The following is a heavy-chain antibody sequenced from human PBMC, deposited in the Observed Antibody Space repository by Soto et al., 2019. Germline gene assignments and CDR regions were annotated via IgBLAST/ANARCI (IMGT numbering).Heavy chain of an antibody. CDR3: EKDAGLLWFGGYAFDI. J-gene: IGHJ3*02. CDR2: ISYDGSNK. V-gene: IGHV3-30*18. D-gene: IGHD3-10*01. Sequence: QVQLVESGGGVVQPGRSLRLSCAASGFTFSSYGMHWVRQAPGKGLEWVAVISYDGSNKYYADSVKGRFTIARDNSKNTRYRQTNSLSAEDTGVYYCEKDAGLLWFGGYAFDIWGQGTMVTVSS. CDR1: GFTFSSYG.